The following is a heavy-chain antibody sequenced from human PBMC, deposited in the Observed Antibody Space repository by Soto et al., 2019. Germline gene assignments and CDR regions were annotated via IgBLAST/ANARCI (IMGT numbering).Heavy chain of an antibody. D-gene: IGHD2-2*01. CDR2: IYHVGFT. CDR3: ARVRPPTSTRPACVLYYFDY. CDR1: GASVSSSHW. V-gene: IGHV4-4*02. Sequence: QVHLQESGPGLVKPSGTLSLTCGVSGASVSSSHWWTWVRQPPGKGLEWIGEIYHVGFTSYNPSLKKRVIMSMDQSRNQFSLKMSSVTAADTAVYYCARVRPPTSTRPACVLYYFDYWGQGSLVTVSS. J-gene: IGHJ4*02.